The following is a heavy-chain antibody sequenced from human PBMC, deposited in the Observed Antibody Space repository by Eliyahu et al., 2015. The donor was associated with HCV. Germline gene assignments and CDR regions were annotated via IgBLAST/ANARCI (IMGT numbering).Heavy chain of an antibody. V-gene: IGHV3-15*01. J-gene: IGHJ6*02. D-gene: IGHD3-22*01. CDR1: GFPFSDVX. Sequence: EVQLVESGGGLVKPGGSLRLSCAASGFPFSDVXMTWVRQAPGKGLEWVGRXKRKRDGGTTDXAAPVKGRFSVSRDDSKNMLYLQMNSLKIEDTAVYHCTTAPMTVPTSDNSRDVWGQGTTVTVSS. CDR2: XKRKRDGGTT. CDR3: TTAPMTVPTSDNSRDV.